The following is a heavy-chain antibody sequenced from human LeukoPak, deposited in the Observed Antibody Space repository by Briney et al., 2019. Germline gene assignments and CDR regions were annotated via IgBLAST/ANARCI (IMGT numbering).Heavy chain of an antibody. Sequence: QPGGSLRLSCAASGFTVSSNYMSWVRQAPGKGLEWVSVIYSGGSTYYADSVKGRFTISRDNSKNTLYLQMNSLRAEDTAVYYCAKDYVRGWLEEKPFDYWGQGTLVTVSS. CDR3: AKDYVRGWLEEKPFDY. V-gene: IGHV3-53*01. CDR2: IYSGGST. CDR1: GFTVSSNY. J-gene: IGHJ4*02. D-gene: IGHD3-10*02.